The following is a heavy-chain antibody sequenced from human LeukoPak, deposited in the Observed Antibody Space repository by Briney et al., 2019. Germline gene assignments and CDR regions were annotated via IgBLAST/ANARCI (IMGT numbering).Heavy chain of an antibody. CDR3: ARDSVPLISPFDP. CDR1: GFTFSSYE. V-gene: IGHV3-21*01. Sequence: GGSLRLSCAASGFTFSSYEMNWVRQAPGKGLEWVSSISSSSSYIYYADSVKGRFTISRDNAKNSLYLQMNSLRAEDTAVYYCARDSVPLISPFDPWGQGTLVTVSS. J-gene: IGHJ5*02. D-gene: IGHD3-3*02. CDR2: ISSSSSYI.